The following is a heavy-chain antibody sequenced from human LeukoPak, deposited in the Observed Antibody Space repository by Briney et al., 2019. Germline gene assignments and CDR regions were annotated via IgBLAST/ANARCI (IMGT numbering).Heavy chain of an antibody. CDR1: GYTFTGYY. J-gene: IGHJ4*02. V-gene: IGHV1-2*02. D-gene: IGHD3-10*01. CDR3: AKVRGVIGYYFDY. Sequence: ASVKVSCKASGYTFTGYYMHWVRQAPGQGLEWMGWINPNSGGTNYAQKFQGRVTMTRDTSISTAYVGLSRLRSDDTAVYYCAKVRGVIGYYFDYWGQGTLVTVSS. CDR2: INPNSGGT.